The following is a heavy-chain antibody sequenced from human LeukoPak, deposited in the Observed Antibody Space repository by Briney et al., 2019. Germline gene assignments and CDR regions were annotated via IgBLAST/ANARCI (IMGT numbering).Heavy chain of an antibody. V-gene: IGHV4-59*01. J-gene: IGHJ4*02. CDR2: IYYSGST. CDR3: ARENRGGSSI. CDR1: DDSISDYY. D-gene: IGHD1-26*01. Sequence: PSETLSLTCTVSDDSISDYYRGWIRQPPGKGLEWIGYIYYSGSTNYNPSLKSRVTISVDTSKNQFSLKLSSVTAADTAVYYCARENRGGSSIWGQGTLVTVSS.